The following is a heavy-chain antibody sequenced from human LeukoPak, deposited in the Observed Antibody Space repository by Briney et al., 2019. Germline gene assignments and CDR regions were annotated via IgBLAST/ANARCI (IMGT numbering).Heavy chain of an antibody. V-gene: IGHV3-7*04. J-gene: IGHJ4*02. CDR2: IKQDGSEK. Sequence: GSLRLSCAASGFTFSSYWMSWVRQAPGKGLEWVANIKQDGSEKYYVDSVKGRFTISRDNAKNSLYLQMNSLRAEDTAVYYCARAYGSGSYSLSPDYWGQGTLVTVSS. CDR1: GFTFSSYW. D-gene: IGHD3-10*01. CDR3: ARAYGSGSYSLSPDY.